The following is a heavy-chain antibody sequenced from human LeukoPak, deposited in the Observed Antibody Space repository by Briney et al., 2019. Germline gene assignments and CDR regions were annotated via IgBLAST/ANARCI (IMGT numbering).Heavy chain of an antibody. CDR1: GYSISSGYY. J-gene: IGHJ4*02. D-gene: IGHD5-18*01. CDR2: IYYSEST. Sequence: SETLSLTCTVSGYSISSGYYWSWIRQPPGKGLEWIGYIYYSESTYYNPSLKSRVTISVDTSKNQFSLKLSSVTAADTAVYYCARESRDTAMLRPYYFDYWGQGTLVTVSS. V-gene: IGHV4-30-4*08. CDR3: ARESRDTAMLRPYYFDY.